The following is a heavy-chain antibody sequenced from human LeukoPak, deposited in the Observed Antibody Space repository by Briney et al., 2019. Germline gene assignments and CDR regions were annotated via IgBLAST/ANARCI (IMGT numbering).Heavy chain of an antibody. V-gene: IGHV3-21*01. CDR3: ARERWEYSSSGEDFDY. CDR1: GFTFSSYA. J-gene: IGHJ4*02. Sequence: PGGSPRLSCAASGFTFSSYAMSWVRQAPGKGLEWVSSISSSSSYIYYAGSVKGRFTISRDNAKNSLYLQMNSLRAEDTAVYYCARERWEYSSSGEDFDYWGQGTLVTVSS. CDR2: ISSSSSYI. D-gene: IGHD6-13*01.